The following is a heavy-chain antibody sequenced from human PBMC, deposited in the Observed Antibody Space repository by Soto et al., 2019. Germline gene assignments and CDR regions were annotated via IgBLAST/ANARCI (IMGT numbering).Heavy chain of an antibody. CDR1: GGTFSSYT. Sequence: ASVKVSCKASGGTFSSYTISWVRQAPGQGLEWMGRIIPILGIANYAQKFQGRVTITADKSTSTAYMELSSLRSEDTAVYYCAKNPSTVTTLWYFDLWGRGTLVTVSS. J-gene: IGHJ2*01. CDR2: IIPILGIA. CDR3: AKNPSTVTTLWYFDL. D-gene: IGHD4-17*01. V-gene: IGHV1-69*02.